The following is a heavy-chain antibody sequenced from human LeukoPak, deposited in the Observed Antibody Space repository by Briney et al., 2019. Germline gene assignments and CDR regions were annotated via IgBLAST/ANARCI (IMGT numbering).Heavy chain of an antibody. J-gene: IGHJ4*02. D-gene: IGHD6-19*01. CDR3: ARGRAYSSGWYAY. CDR1: GYTFTSYA. CDR2: INAGNGNT. Sequence: GASVKVSCKASGYTFTSYAMHWVRHAPGQRLEWMGCINAGNGNTKYSQKFQGRVTITRDTSASTVYMELSSLRSEDTAVYYCARGRAYSSGWYAYWGQGTLVTVSS. V-gene: IGHV1-3*01.